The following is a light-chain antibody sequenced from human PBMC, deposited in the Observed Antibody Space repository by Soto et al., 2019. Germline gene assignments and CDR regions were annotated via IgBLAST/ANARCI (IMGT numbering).Light chain of an antibody. CDR2: KAS. J-gene: IGKJ2*01. Sequence: DIQMTQSPSTLSASVGDRVTITCRASQSISPWLAWYQQKPGKAPKILIYKASSLESGVPSRFSGIESGTAFTLTISSLQPDDFATYSFQQYKSYSRTFGQGTKLEI. V-gene: IGKV1-5*03. CDR1: QSISPW. CDR3: QQYKSYSRT.